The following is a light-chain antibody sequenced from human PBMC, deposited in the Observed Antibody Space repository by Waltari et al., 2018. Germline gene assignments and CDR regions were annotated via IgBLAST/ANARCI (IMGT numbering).Light chain of an antibody. CDR2: GVS. Sequence: QSALTQPVSVSGSPGQSIAISCPGTSSDVGGYDYVFSYQQHPGKVPKLIIYGVSARPSGVSNRFSGSKSGNTASLTISGLQAEDEADYYCTSFTSSRTYVFGTGTKVTVL. CDR3: TSFTSSRTYV. CDR1: SSDVGGYDY. J-gene: IGLJ1*01. V-gene: IGLV2-14*03.